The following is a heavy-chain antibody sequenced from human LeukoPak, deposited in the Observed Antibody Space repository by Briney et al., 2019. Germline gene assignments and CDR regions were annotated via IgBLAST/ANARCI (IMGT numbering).Heavy chain of an antibody. V-gene: IGHV1-24*01. Sequence: ASVKVPCKVSGYTLTELSMHWVRQAPGKGLEWMGGFDPEDGETIYAQKFQGRVTMTEDTSTDTAYMELSSLRSEDTAVYYCATFELTVVTPTGVAFDIWGQGTMVTVSS. CDR1: GYTLTELS. D-gene: IGHD4-23*01. CDR3: ATFELTVVTPTGVAFDI. J-gene: IGHJ3*02. CDR2: FDPEDGET.